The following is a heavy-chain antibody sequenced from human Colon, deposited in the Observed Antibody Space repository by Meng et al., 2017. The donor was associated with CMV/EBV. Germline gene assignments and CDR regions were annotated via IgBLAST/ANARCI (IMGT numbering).Heavy chain of an antibody. CDR3: ARSPDNYPPCYYDGMDV. Sequence: ASVKVSYKASGYTFATYDISWVRQAPGQGLEGMGKITTYSGNTNLPPNFQGRVTMTTDTSTSTAYMELRSLRSADTAVYYCARSPDNYPPCYYDGMDVWGQGTTVTVSS. V-gene: IGHV1-18*01. CDR1: GYTFATYD. D-gene: IGHD1-1*01. J-gene: IGHJ6*02. CDR2: ITTYSGNT.